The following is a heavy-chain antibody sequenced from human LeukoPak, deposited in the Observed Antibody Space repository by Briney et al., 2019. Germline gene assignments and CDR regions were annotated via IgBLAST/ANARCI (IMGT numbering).Heavy chain of an antibody. D-gene: IGHD2-15*01. Sequence: PGESLNISCKASGYSFTSYWIGWVRQMPGKGLEWMGIIYPGDSDTRYSPSFQGQVTISADKSISTAYLQWSSLKASDTAMYYCARLTGYCSGGSCYLLYWGQGTLVTVSS. V-gene: IGHV5-51*01. CDR2: IYPGDSDT. CDR1: GYSFTSYW. CDR3: ARLTGYCSGGSCYLLY. J-gene: IGHJ4*02.